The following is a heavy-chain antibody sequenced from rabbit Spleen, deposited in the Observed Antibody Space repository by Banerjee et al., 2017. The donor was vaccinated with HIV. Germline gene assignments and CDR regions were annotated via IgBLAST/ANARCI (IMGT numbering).Heavy chain of an antibody. CDR3: ARDLVAVIGWNFNL. J-gene: IGHJ4*01. CDR1: GFSFSSGYD. V-gene: IGHV1S40*01. D-gene: IGHD1-1*01. Sequence: QQLVESGGGLVKPGASLTLTCKASGFSFSSGYDMCWVRQAPGKGLELIACIRFINGNTYYASWAKGRFTISKTSSTTVTLQMTSLTAADTATYFCARDLVAVIGWNFNLWGPGTLVTVS. CDR2: IRFINGNT.